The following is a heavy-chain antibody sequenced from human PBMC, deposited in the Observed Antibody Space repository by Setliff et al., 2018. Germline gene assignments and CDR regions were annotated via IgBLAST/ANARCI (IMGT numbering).Heavy chain of an antibody. CDR3: AGEGGLQGATSYYYFYNYINV. J-gene: IGHJ6*03. CDR1: GYTFTGYF. CDR2: INPKSGVT. Sequence: GASVKVSCKTSGYTFTGYFIHWVRQAPRQGLEWLGWINPKSGVTSYAQSFQGRIAMTRDTSINTVYMELNSLTSDYAAVYFCAGEGGLQGATSYYYFYNYINVWGKGTKVTVSS. D-gene: IGHD1-26*01. V-gene: IGHV1-2*02.